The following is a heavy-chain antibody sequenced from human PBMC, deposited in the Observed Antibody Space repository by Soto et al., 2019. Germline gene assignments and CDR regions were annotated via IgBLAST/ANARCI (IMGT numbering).Heavy chain of an antibody. J-gene: IGHJ4*02. CDR3: ARETELYCSSTSCLTFDY. CDR1: GFTFSSYG. V-gene: IGHV3-33*01. D-gene: IGHD2-2*01. CDR2: IWYDGSNK. Sequence: QVQLVESGGGVVQPGRSLRLSCAASGFTFSSYGMHWVRQAPGKGLEWVAVIWYDGSNKYYADSVKGRFTISRDNSKNTLYLQMNSLRAEDTAVYYCARETELYCSSTSCLTFDYWGQGTLVTVSS.